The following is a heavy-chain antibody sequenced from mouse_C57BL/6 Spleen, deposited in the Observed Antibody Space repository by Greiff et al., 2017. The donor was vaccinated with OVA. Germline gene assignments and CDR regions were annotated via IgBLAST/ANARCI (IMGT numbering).Heavy chain of an antibody. CDR2: IYPGDGDT. CDR3: ARTGSDYYGSSYRYFDV. J-gene: IGHJ1*03. D-gene: IGHD1-1*01. Sequence: QVQLQQSGPELVKPGASVRISCKASGYAFSSSWMNWVKQRPGKGLEWIGRIYPGDGDTNYNGKFKGKATLTADKSSITAYMQLSSLTSEDSAVYFCARTGSDYYGSSYRYFDVWGTGTTVTVSS. V-gene: IGHV1-82*01. CDR1: GYAFSSSW.